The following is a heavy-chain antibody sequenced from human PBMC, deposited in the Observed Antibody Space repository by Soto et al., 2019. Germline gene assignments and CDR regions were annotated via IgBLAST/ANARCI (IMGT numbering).Heavy chain of an antibody. Sequence: PSETLSLTCTVSGGSVSSGSYYLSWIRQPPGKGLEWIGYIYYSGSTNYNPSLKSRVTISVDTSKNQFSLKLSSVTAADTAVYYCARGSGWYGNYYFDYWGQGTLVTVSS. CDR3: ARGSGWYGNYYFDY. D-gene: IGHD6-19*01. CDR1: GGSVSSGSYY. V-gene: IGHV4-61*01. J-gene: IGHJ4*02. CDR2: IYYSGST.